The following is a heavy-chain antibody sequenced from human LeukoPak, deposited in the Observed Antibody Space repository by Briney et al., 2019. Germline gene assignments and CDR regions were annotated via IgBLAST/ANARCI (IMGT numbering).Heavy chain of an antibody. D-gene: IGHD1-14*01. CDR2: IIPILGIA. CDR1: GGTFSSYA. Sequence: GASVKVSCKASGGTFSSYAISWVRQAPGQGLEWMGRIIPILGIANYAQKFQGRVTITADKSTSTAYMELSSLRSEDTAVYYCARANRAGPIRLVDAFDIWGQGTMVTVSS. CDR3: ARANRAGPIRLVDAFDI. J-gene: IGHJ3*02. V-gene: IGHV1-69*04.